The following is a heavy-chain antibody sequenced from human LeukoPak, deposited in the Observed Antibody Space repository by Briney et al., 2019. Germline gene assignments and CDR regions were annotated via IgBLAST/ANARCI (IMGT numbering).Heavy chain of an antibody. J-gene: IGHJ4*02. V-gene: IGHV1-69*13. CDR3: ARAHFVTPGNYFDY. CDR2: IIPIFGTA. D-gene: IGHD3-10*01. CDR1: GYTFTSYA. Sequence: GASVKVSCKASGYTFTSYAISWVRQAPGQGLEWMGGIIPIFGTANYAQKFQGRVTITADESTSTAYMELSSLRSEDTAVYYCARAHFVTPGNYFDYWGQGTLVTVSS.